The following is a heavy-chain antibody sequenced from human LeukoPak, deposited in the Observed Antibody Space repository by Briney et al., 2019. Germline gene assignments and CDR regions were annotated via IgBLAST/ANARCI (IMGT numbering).Heavy chain of an antibody. D-gene: IGHD6-19*01. Sequence: GGSLRLSCAASRFTFSSYGMHWVRQAPGKGLEWVAFIRYDGSNKYYADSVKGRFTISRDNSKNTPYLQMNSLRAEDTAVYYCAKDKYSSGWYYFDYWGQGTLVTVSS. CDR3: AKDKYSSGWYYFDY. CDR2: IRYDGSNK. J-gene: IGHJ4*02. CDR1: RFTFSSYG. V-gene: IGHV3-30*02.